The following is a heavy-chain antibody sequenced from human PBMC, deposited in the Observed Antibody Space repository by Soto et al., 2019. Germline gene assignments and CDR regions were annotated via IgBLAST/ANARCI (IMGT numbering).Heavy chain of an antibody. J-gene: IGHJ4*02. D-gene: IGHD5-12*01. V-gene: IGHV1-69*13. CDR1: GGTFSSYA. CDR2: IIPIFGTA. CDR3: ASRYSGYGGYFDY. Sequence: GASVKVSCKASGGTFSSYAISWVRQAPGQGLEWMGGIIPIFGTANYAQKFQGRVTITADESTSPAYMELSSLRSEDTAVYYCASRYSGYGGYFDYWGQGTLVTVSS.